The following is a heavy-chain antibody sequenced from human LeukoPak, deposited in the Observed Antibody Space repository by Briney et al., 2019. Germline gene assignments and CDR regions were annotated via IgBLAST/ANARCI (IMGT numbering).Heavy chain of an antibody. CDR2: IYSGGST. Sequence: GGSLRLSCAASGFTVSSNYMSWVRQAPGKGLEWVSVIYSGGSTYYADSVKGRFTISRDNSKNTLYLQMNSLRAEDTAVYYCARGPSSGHYYFDYWGQGTLVTVSS. V-gene: IGHV3-53*01. CDR1: GFTVSSNY. CDR3: ARGPSSGHYYFDY. D-gene: IGHD3-22*01. J-gene: IGHJ4*02.